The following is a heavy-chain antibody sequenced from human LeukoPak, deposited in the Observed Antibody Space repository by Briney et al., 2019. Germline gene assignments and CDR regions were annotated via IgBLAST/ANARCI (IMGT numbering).Heavy chain of an antibody. Sequence: SETLSLTCTVSGGSISSSSYYWGWIRQPPGKGREWIGSIYYSGSTYDNPSLKSRVTISVDTSKNQFSLKLSSVTAADTAVYYCARRDYDYVWGSYRPFDYWGQGTLVTVSS. V-gene: IGHV4-39*01. D-gene: IGHD3-16*02. CDR1: GGSISSSSYY. J-gene: IGHJ4*02. CDR2: IYYSGST. CDR3: ARRDYDYVWGSYRPFDY.